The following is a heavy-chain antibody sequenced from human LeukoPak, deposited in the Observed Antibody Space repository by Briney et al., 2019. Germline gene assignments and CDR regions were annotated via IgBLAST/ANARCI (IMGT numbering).Heavy chain of an antibody. V-gene: IGHV1-8*01. CDR1: GYTFTSYD. Sequence: ASVKVSCKASGYTFTSYDINWVRQAPGQGLEWMGLMNPNSGNTGYAQKFQGRVTMTRNTSIHTAYMELSSLRSEDTAVYYCARGGGYSSSWSYYYYGMDVWGQGTTVTVSS. D-gene: IGHD6-13*01. CDR2: MNPNSGNT. CDR3: ARGGGYSSSWSYYYYGMDV. J-gene: IGHJ6*02.